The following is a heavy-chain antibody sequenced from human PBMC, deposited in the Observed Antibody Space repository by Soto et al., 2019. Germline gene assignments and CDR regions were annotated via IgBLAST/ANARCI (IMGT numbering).Heavy chain of an antibody. D-gene: IGHD1-20*01. J-gene: IGHJ4*02. CDR1: GYTCTSSG. V-gene: IGHV1-18*01. Sequence: QFQLVQSGAEVKKPGASVKVSCKASGYTCTSSGISWVRQAGGQGLEWMGWLSAYNGNTKYAQKLQGRVTMTTDTYPSTAYMELRSLRADDTSVYSCARKPKYLEYWGQGTLVTVSS. CDR2: LSAYNGNT. CDR3: ARKPKYLEY.